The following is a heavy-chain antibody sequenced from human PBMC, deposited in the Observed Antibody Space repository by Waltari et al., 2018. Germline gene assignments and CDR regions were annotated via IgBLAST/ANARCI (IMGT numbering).Heavy chain of an antibody. Sequence: QVQLVESGGGSVKPGGPLRLSCTASGFSFSEYAMRWVRQAPGKGREWISNTPSSGSRVHYADSVRGRFTSSRDNAKDSLLLDMSSLRVEDTAVYFCVRDRVHFGMDVWGQGTTVIVSS. J-gene: IGHJ6*01. V-gene: IGHV3-11*04. CDR3: VRDRVHFGMDV. CDR1: GFSFSEYA. CDR2: TPSSGSRV.